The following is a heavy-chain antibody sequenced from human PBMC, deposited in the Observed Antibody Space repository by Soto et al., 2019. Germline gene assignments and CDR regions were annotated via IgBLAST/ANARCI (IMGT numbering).Heavy chain of an antibody. J-gene: IGHJ6*02. CDR3: ASPSGWYDYHYYGLDV. Sequence: GGSLRLSCAASGFTFSSYCMHWVRQAPGKGLVWVSRINSDGSSTSYADSVKGRFTISRDNAKNTLYLQMNSLRAEDTAVYYCASPSGWYDYHYYGLDVWGQGTAVTVSS. CDR1: GFTFSSYC. CDR2: INSDGSST. D-gene: IGHD6-19*01. V-gene: IGHV3-74*01.